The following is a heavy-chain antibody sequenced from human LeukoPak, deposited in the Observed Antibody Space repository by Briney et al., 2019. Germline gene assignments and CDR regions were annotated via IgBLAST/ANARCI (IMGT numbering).Heavy chain of an antibody. J-gene: IGHJ6*02. CDR2: ISYDGSNK. V-gene: IGHV3-30*18. CDR3: AKDRRPYYYGMDV. CDR1: GFTFSSYG. Sequence: PGGSLRLSRAASGFTFSSYGMHWVRQAPGKGLECVAVISYDGSNKYYADSVKGRFTVSRDNSKNTLYLQMNSLRAEDTAVYYCAKDRRPYYYGMDVWGQGTTVTVSS.